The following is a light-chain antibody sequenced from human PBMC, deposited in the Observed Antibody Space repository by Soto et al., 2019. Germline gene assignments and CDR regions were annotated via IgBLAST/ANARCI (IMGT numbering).Light chain of an antibody. CDR2: GAS. CDR1: QSVSSSF. Sequence: EIVLTQSPGTLSLSPGERATLSCRASQSVSSSFLAWYQQKVGQAPRLLIYGASSRATGIPDRFSGSGSGTDFTLTISRLEPEDFAVYFCQQYNNWRSYTFGQGTKVEIK. CDR3: QQYNNWRSYT. J-gene: IGKJ2*01. V-gene: IGKV3-20*01.